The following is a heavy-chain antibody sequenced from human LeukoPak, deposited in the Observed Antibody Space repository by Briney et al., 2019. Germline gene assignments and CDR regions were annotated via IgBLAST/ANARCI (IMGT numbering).Heavy chain of an antibody. CDR3: AREYHSSGWRYFDY. CDR1: GFTFSSYW. Sequence: GGSLRLSCAASGFTFSSYWMSWVRQAPGKGLEWVANIKQAGSEKKYVDSVKGRFTISRDNAKNSLYLQMNSLRAEDTAVYYCAREYHSSGWRYFDYWGQGTLVTVSS. D-gene: IGHD6-19*01. V-gene: IGHV3-7*03. J-gene: IGHJ4*02. CDR2: IKQAGSEK.